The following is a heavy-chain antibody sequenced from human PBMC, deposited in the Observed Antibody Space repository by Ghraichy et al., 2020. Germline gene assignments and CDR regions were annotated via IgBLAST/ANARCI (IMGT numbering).Heavy chain of an antibody. CDR1: GGSFSGYY. J-gene: IGHJ4*02. CDR2: INHSGST. D-gene: IGHD3-10*01. Sequence: SDTLSLPCAVYGGSFSGYYWTWIRQPPGKGLEWIGEINHSGSTNYNPSLKSRISISVDTSKNHFSLKLTSVTAADTAVYYCARGEVGVRGFIWIAFDYWGQGTLVTVSS. CDR3: ARGEVGVRGFIWIAFDY. V-gene: IGHV4-34*01.